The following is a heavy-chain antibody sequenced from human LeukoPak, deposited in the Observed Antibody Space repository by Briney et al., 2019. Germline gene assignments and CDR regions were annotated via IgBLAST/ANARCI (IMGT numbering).Heavy chain of an antibody. CDR3: ARESWRGYFDP. D-gene: IGHD3-10*01. V-gene: IGHV4-59*12. CDR2: IHYSGTT. Sequence: PSETLSLTCTVSGVSIFSYYWNWIRQPPGQGLEWIGYIHYSGTTNYNPSLKSRVSISIDTSKSQFSLKLNSVTAADTAVYYCARESWRGYFDPWGQGTLVTVSS. CDR1: GVSIFSYY. J-gene: IGHJ4*02.